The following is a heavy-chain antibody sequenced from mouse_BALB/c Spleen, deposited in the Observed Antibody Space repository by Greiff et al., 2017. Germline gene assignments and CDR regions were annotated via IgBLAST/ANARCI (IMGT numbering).Heavy chain of an antibody. V-gene: IGHV5-4*02. CDR3: ARARGTTELDY. CDR2: ISDGGSYT. J-gene: IGHJ2*01. D-gene: IGHD2-14*01. Sequence: EVQLVESGGGLVKPGGSLKLSCAASGFTFSDYYMYWVRQTPEKRLEWVATISDGGSYTYYPDSVKGRFTISRDNAKNNLYLQMSSLKSEDTAMYYCARARGTTELDYWGQGTTLTVSS. CDR1: GFTFSDYY.